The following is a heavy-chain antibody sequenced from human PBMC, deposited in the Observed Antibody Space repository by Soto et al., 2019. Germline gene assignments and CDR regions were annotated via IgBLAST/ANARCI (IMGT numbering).Heavy chain of an antibody. Sequence: QVQLQESGPGLVKPSGTLSLTCAVSGGSISSSNWWSWVRQPPGKGLEWIGEIYHSGSTNYNPSLKSRVTISVDKSKSQFSLRLSSVTAADTAVYYCARVHLGYSSGIYFDYWGQGTLVTVSS. J-gene: IGHJ4*02. CDR2: IYHSGST. CDR1: GGSISSSNW. D-gene: IGHD6-19*01. V-gene: IGHV4-4*02. CDR3: ARVHLGYSSGIYFDY.